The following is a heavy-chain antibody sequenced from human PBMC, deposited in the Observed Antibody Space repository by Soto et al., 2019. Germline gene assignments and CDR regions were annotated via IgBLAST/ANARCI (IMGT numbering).Heavy chain of an antibody. V-gene: IGHV4-61*01. D-gene: IGHD3-22*01. CDR1: GVSVSNRTHY. J-gene: IGHJ6*04. Sequence: SETLSLTCEVSGVSVSNRTHYWTWIRQPPGKGLEWIGFLYYGGTNYNPSLKSRLTIALDTSKNQIFLNLSSVTAADTAVYYSVRELGLPDRPDDKYYYYALDVWGKGTTVTVSS. CDR2: LYYGGT. CDR3: VRELGLPDRPDDKYYYYALDV.